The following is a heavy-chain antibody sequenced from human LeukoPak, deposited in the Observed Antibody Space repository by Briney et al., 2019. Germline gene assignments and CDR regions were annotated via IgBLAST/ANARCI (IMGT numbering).Heavy chain of an antibody. CDR1: GFTSSIYW. Sequence: GGSLRLSCAASGFTSSIYWMHWVRHVPGKGLVWVARIDSDGRSTNYADSVKGRFTVSTDNAKNTYLQMHSLRGEDAAVYYCAMTYGVGSWSYYFDYWGQGTLVTVSS. CDR3: AMTYGVGSWSYYFDY. V-gene: IGHV3-74*01. CDR2: IDSDGRST. J-gene: IGHJ4*02. D-gene: IGHD2-15*01.